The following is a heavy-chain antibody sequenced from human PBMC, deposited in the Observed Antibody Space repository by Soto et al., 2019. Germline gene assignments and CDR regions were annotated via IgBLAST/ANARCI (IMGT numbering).Heavy chain of an antibody. CDR1: GYTFTGYY. D-gene: IGHD6-6*01. V-gene: IGHV1-2*02. CDR3: ARGGYSSLSGSDF. J-gene: IGHJ4*02. CDR2: INPNSGGT. Sequence: ASLKVSCKAAGYTFTGYYIHWVRQAPGQGLEWMGWINPNSGGTNSAQKFQGRVTMTRDTSISTAYMELSRLTSDDTAVYYCARGGYSSLSGSDFWGQGTLVTVSS.